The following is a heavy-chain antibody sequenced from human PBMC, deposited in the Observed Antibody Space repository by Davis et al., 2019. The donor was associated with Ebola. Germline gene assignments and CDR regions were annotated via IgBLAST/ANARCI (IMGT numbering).Heavy chain of an antibody. CDR1: GFTFSSYS. J-gene: IGHJ1*01. CDR3: ATGRWIQLWSDPGLFQH. V-gene: IGHV3-48*02. Sequence: PGGSLRLSCAASGFTFSSYSMNWVRQAPGKGLEWVSYISSSSSTIYYADSVKGRFTISRDNAKNSLYLQMNSLRDEDTAVYYCATGRWIQLWSDPGLFQHWGQGTLVTVSS. D-gene: IGHD5-18*01. CDR2: ISSSSSTI.